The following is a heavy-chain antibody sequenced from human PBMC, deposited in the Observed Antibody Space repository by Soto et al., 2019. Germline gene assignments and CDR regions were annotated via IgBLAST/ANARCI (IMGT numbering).Heavy chain of an antibody. CDR3: AREGAGRGYYYDAMDV. Sequence: SETLSLTCTVSGGSISNYYWSWIRQPPGKGLEWIGYIYYSGSTNYNPSLKSRVTISVDTSKNQFSLKLSSVTAADTAVYYCAREGAGRGYYYDAMDVWGQGTTVT. J-gene: IGHJ6*02. CDR2: IYYSGST. D-gene: IGHD1-26*01. V-gene: IGHV4-59*01. CDR1: GGSISNYY.